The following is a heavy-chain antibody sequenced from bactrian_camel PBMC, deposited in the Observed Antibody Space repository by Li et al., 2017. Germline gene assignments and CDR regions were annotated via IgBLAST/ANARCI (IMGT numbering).Heavy chain of an antibody. CDR1: GYIESNYY. J-gene: IGHJ7*01. Sequence: QLVESGGGSVQAGGSLRFSCAASGYIESNYYMGWFRQAPGREREGVAALHTRGGTTVYYGPSMMGRFTISRDSAENTMILQMNSLKPEDTAIYYCAAEERSLIGEPCKNAQMTRPMGYWGKGTQVTVS. D-gene: IGHD1*01. V-gene: IGHV3S28*01. CDR2: LHTRGGTTV.